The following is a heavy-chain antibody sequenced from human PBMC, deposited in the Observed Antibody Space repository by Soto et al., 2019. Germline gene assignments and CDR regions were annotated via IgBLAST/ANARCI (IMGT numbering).Heavy chain of an antibody. D-gene: IGHD6-19*01. J-gene: IGHJ2*01. Sequence: EVELVESGGGVVRPGGSLRLSCAASGFTFDGDGMSWVRQAPGKGLEWVSGINWNGGSTGYADSVKGRFTISRDNAKNALYLQMNSLRAEDTAFYYCARDRPIAVAGRYWYFDLWGRGTLVTVSS. V-gene: IGHV3-20*04. CDR2: INWNGGST. CDR3: ARDRPIAVAGRYWYFDL. CDR1: GFTFDGDG.